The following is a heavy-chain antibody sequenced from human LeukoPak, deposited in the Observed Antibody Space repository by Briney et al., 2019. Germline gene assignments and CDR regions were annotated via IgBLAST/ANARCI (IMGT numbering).Heavy chain of an antibody. Sequence: GGSLRLSCAASGFTFEDYAMQWVRQAPGKGLEWVSGISWNSGSRGYADSVKGRFTISRDDDKNSLSLQMNSLRAEDTALYYCAKGSRYKWNLGAFDIWGQGTMVTVSS. V-gene: IGHV3-9*01. CDR1: GFTFEDYA. D-gene: IGHD1-1*01. J-gene: IGHJ3*02. CDR2: ISWNSGSR. CDR3: AKGSRYKWNLGAFDI.